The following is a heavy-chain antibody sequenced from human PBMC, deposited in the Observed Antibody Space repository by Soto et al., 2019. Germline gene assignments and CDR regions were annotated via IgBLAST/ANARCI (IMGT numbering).Heavy chain of an antibody. J-gene: IGHJ3*02. CDR2: IWYDGSNK. Sequence: TGGSLRLSCAASGFTFSSYGMHWVRQAPGKGLEWVAVIWYDGSNKYYAETVKGRFTISRDKSKNTLNLKKNNQRAEDTVVYYCARENFNYGGNSAAFDIWGQGTMVTVSS. CDR3: ARENFNYGGNSAAFDI. V-gene: IGHV3-33*01. D-gene: IGHD4-17*01. CDR1: GFTFSSYG.